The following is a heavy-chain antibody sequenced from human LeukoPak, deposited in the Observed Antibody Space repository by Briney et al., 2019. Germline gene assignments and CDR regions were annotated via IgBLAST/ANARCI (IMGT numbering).Heavy chain of an antibody. CDR2: IYHSGST. CDR1: GYSISSGYY. CDR3: ARGFFYFDY. Sequence: PSETLSLTCAVSGYSISSGYYWGWIRQPPGKGLEWIGSIYHSGSTYCNPSLKSRVTISVDTSKNQFSLKLSSVTAADTAVYYCARGFFYFDYWGQGTLVTVSS. D-gene: IGHD3-3*01. V-gene: IGHV4-38-2*01. J-gene: IGHJ4*02.